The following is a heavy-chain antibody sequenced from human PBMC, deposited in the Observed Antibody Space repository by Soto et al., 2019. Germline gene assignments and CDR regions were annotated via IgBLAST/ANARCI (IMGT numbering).Heavy chain of an antibody. J-gene: IGHJ3*02. Sequence: SETLSLTCTVSGGSISSGGYYWSWIRQHPGKGLEWIGYIYYSGSTYYNQSLKSRVNISVDTSKNQFSLKMSSVTAADTVVYYCAGRYCSSTSCYVHAFDIWGQGTMVTVSS. CDR3: AGRYCSSTSCYVHAFDI. CDR2: IYYSGST. V-gene: IGHV4-31*03. D-gene: IGHD2-2*01. CDR1: GGSISSGGYY.